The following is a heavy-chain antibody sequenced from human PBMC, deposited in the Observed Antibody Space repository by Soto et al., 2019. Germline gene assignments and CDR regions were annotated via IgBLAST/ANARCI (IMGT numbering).Heavy chain of an antibody. V-gene: IGHV3-23*01. CDR2: TSNNGNK. CDR1: GFPFNTYA. J-gene: IGHJ6*02. Sequence: PGGSLRLSCEASGFPFNTYAMTWFRQVPGMGLEWVSTTSNNGNKYYAESVRGRFTISRDNSKNTLYLQMNSLRAEDTAVYYCAREPEYDFWSGYSPYYYYYGMDVWGQGTTVTVSS. CDR3: AREPEYDFWSGYSPYYYYYGMDV. D-gene: IGHD3-3*01.